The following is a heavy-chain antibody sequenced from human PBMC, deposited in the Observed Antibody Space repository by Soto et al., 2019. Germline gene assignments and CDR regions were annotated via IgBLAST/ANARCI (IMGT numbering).Heavy chain of an antibody. J-gene: IGHJ4*02. V-gene: IGHV3-72*01. CDR3: ARDTGGSYDY. CDR1: GFTFDDYY. CDR2: TRNKANNYDP. D-gene: IGHD3-16*01. Sequence: EVQLVESGGGLVQPGGSLRLSCAASGFTFDDYYMDWVRQVPGKGPEWIGRTRNKANNYDPEYVASVKDRFIISRDISKDSMYLQMHSLKAEDTAVYYCARDTGGSYDYWGQGALVIVSS.